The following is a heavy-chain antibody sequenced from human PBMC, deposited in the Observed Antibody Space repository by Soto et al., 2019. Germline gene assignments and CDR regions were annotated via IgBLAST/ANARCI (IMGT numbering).Heavy chain of an antibody. Sequence: QVQLVESGGGVVQPGRSLRLSCAASGFTFSSYAMHWVRQAPGKGLEWVAVISYDGSNKYYADSVKGRFTISRDNSKNTLYLQMNSLRAEDTAVYYCVRAASTMITHGMDVWGQGTTVTVSS. CDR3: VRAASTMITHGMDV. J-gene: IGHJ6*02. V-gene: IGHV3-30-3*01. CDR2: ISYDGSNK. CDR1: GFTFSSYA. D-gene: IGHD3-22*01.